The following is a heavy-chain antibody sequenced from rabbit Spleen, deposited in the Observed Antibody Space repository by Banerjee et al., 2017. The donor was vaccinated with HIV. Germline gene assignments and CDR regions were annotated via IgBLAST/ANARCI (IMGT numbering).Heavy chain of an antibody. Sequence: QEQLEESGGDLVKPEGSLTLTCTASGFTFSSSYWMSWVRQAPGKGLEWIGRIHIGSAGWIDYARWAKGRFTISKTSSTTVTLQLNSLTAADTATYFCAREWADRGWHLNLWGQGTLVTVS. CDR1: GFTFSSSYW. CDR3: AREWADRGWHLNL. CDR2: IHIGSAGWI. J-gene: IGHJ4*01. V-gene: IGHV1S45*01. D-gene: IGHD3-1*01.